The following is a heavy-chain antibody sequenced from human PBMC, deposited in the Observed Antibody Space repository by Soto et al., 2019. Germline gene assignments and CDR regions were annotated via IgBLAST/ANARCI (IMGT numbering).Heavy chain of an antibody. CDR2: IYTNMTT. CDR1: GASISSYY. CDR3: VRGWGGYGSHDLWEYFGY. D-gene: IGHD5-12*01. Sequence: PSETLSLTCTVSGASISSYYWSWIRQPAGKGLEWIGRIYTNMTTIYNPSLNSGVTRSVDSSNNQFSLRLSSVTAADAGVYYCVRGWGGYGSHDLWEYFGYWGRGILVTVS. J-gene: IGHJ4*02. V-gene: IGHV4-4*07.